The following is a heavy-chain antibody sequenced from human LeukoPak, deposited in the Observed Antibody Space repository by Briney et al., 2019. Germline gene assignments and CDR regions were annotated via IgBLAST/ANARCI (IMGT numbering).Heavy chain of an antibody. J-gene: IGHJ5*02. CDR3: ARGPRNDP. CDR1: GYPFTTYE. V-gene: IGHV1-8*01. CDR2: VHPDTGYA. Sequence: ASVKVSCKTSGYPFTTYEINWVRQAAGQGLEWMGWVHPDTGYADYAQKFQGRFTMTSDTSISTAYMELSSLRSDDTAVYFCARGPRNDPWGQGTLVTVSS. D-gene: IGHD1-14*01.